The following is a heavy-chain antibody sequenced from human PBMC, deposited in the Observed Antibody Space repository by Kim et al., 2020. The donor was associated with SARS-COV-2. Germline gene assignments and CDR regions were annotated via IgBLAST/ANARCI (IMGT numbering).Heavy chain of an antibody. J-gene: IGHJ4*02. CDR3: TRDGTDYVWGTNDY. CDR1: GFTFGDYA. CDR2: IRSKAYGGTT. V-gene: IGHV3-49*04. Sequence: GGSLRLSCTASGFTFGDYAMSWVRQAPGKGLVWVGFIRSKAYGGTTEYAASVKGRFTISRDDSKSIAYLQMNSLKTEDTAVYYCTRDGTDYVWGTNDYWGQGTLVTVSS. D-gene: IGHD3-16*01.